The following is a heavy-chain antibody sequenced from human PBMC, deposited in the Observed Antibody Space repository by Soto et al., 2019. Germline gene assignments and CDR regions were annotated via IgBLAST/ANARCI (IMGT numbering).Heavy chain of an antibody. CDR1: GGSISSSSYY. Sequence: QLQLQESGPGLVKPSETLSLTCTVSGGSISSSSYYWGWIRQPPGKGLEWIGSIYYSGSTYYNPSLKSRVTISVDTSKNQFSLKLSSVAAADTAVYYCATLWFGEGNYWGQGTLVTVSS. D-gene: IGHD3-10*01. J-gene: IGHJ4*02. V-gene: IGHV4-39*01. CDR2: IYYSGST. CDR3: ATLWFGEGNY.